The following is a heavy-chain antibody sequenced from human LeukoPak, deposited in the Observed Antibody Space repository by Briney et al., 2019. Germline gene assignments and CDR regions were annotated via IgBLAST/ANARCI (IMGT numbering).Heavy chain of an antibody. Sequence: PGGSLRLSCAASGFTFSSYSMNWVRQAPGKGLEWVSSISSSSSYIYYADSVKGRFTISRDNSKNTLYLQMNSLRAEDTAVYYCARVFSAPLSHDAFDIWGQGTMVTVSS. CDR1: GFTFSSYS. V-gene: IGHV3-21*01. CDR3: ARVFSAPLSHDAFDI. J-gene: IGHJ3*02. CDR2: ISSSSSYI. D-gene: IGHD6-6*01.